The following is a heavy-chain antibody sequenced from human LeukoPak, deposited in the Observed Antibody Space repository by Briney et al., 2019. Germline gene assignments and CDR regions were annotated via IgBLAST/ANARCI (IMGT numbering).Heavy chain of an antibody. CDR1: GFRISGYS. CDR3: AREALRTSIDS. D-gene: IGHD3-3*01. V-gene: IGHV3-48*04. CDR2: ISHYSRTT. Sequence: PGGSLRLSCVASGFRISGYSFNWVRQVPGKGLEWVSFISHYSRTTYYADSVKGRFTISRDNTESSVYLQMNSLKAEGTGIYYCAREALRTSIDSWGQGTLVSVSS. J-gene: IGHJ4*02.